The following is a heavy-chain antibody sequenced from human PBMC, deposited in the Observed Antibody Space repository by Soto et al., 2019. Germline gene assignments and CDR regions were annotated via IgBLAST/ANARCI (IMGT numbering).Heavy chain of an antibody. CDR1: GFTFSSYS. V-gene: IGHV3-21*01. Sequence: EVQLVESGGGLVKPGGSLRLSCAASGFTFSSYSMNWVRQAPGKGLEWVSSISSSSSYIYYADSVKGRFTISRDNAKKTLYLQMNSLRAEDTAVYYCARDLAVAGYYYYYGMDVWGQGTTVTVSS. J-gene: IGHJ6*02. D-gene: IGHD6-19*01. CDR3: ARDLAVAGYYYYYGMDV. CDR2: ISSSSSYI.